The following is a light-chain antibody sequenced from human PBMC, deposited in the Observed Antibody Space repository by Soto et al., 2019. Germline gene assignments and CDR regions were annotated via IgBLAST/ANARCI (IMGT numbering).Light chain of an antibody. Sequence: EIVFTQSPGTLSLSPRERPTLSCRASQSLTNNYFAWYQQKPGRALRLLIDGASTRAIGIPDRFSGSGSGTDFTLTISRLEPEDVAVYYCQQYEAVVTFGQGTKVDI. CDR2: GAS. J-gene: IGKJ1*01. CDR1: QSLTNNY. V-gene: IGKV3-20*01. CDR3: QQYEAVVT.